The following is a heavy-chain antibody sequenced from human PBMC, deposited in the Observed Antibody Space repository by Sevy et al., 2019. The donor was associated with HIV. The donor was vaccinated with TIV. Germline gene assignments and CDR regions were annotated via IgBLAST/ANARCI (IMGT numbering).Heavy chain of an antibody. CDR2: IKDDGSDK. CDR3: ARDGLPVAVDY. Sequence: GGSLRLSCAASGFIFNKYWMRWVRQAPGMGLEWVANIKDDGSDKNYVDSVKGRFTISRDNAKNSLYLQMDSLRVEDTAVYYCARDGLPVAVDYWDQGTLVTVSS. V-gene: IGHV3-7*01. D-gene: IGHD2-8*02. CDR1: GFIFNKYW. J-gene: IGHJ4*02.